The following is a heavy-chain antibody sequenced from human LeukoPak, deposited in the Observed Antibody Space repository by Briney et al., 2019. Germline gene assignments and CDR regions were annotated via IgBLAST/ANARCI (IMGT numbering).Heavy chain of an antibody. V-gene: IGHV3-74*01. J-gene: IGHJ4*02. CDR1: GFDFSSNW. Sequence: GGSLRLSCAASGFDFSSNWMHWVRHAPGQGLVWVSRIKGDGISTNYADSVKGRFTISRDIAKNTLCLQMNSLKTEDTAVYYCTTEYDSEGFDYWGQGTLVTVSS. CDR2: IKGDGIST. CDR3: TTEYDSEGFDY. D-gene: IGHD3-22*01.